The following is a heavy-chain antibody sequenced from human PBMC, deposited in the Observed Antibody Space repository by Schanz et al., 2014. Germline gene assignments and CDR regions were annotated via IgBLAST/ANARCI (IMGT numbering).Heavy chain of an antibody. CDR2: IKQNGIET. D-gene: IGHD3-3*01. CDR3: ARDKGGYYPFDY. V-gene: IGHV3-7*01. Sequence: EVQLVESGGGLVQPGGSLRLSCAASGFTVGNIFMSWVRQAPGKGLEWVSNIKQNGIETDYVDSVKGRFTISRDNAKIPLLLQMNSLTADDTAVDCCARDKGGYYPFDYWGRGTLVTVSS. CDR1: GFTVGNIF. J-gene: IGHJ4*02.